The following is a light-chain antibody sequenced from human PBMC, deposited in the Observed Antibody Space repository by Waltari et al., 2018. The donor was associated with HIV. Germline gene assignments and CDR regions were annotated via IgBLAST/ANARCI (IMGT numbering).Light chain of an antibody. CDR3: QVWDGSTDHPYVL. CDR2: DVS. Sequence: SYVLTQPPSVSVAPGQTVSITCGGNKIGSKSVHWYQQKPGQAPVLVVHDVSDRPSGLPGRFSGSNAGNTATLTISRVEAGDEADDYCQVWDGSTDHPYVLFGGGTKLTVL. V-gene: IGLV3-21*02. CDR1: KIGSKS. J-gene: IGLJ2*01.